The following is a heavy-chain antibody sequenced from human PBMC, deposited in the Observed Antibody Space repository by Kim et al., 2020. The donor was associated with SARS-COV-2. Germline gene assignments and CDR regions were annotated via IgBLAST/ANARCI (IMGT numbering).Heavy chain of an antibody. J-gene: IGHJ4*02. Sequence: SETLSLTCAVYGGSFSGYYWSWIRQPPGKGLVWIGEINHSGSTNYNPSLMSRVTISVDTSKNQFSLKLSSVTAADTAVYYCARDHSSVARRYYFDYWGQGTLGTVS. V-gene: IGHV4-34*01. CDR1: GGSFSGYY. CDR3: ARDHSSVARRYYFDY. CDR2: INHSGST. D-gene: IGHD2-15*01.